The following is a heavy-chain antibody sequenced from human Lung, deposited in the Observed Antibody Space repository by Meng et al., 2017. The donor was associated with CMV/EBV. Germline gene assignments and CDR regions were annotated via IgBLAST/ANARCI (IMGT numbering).Heavy chain of an antibody. CDR2: INPNTGGT. J-gene: IGHJ5*01. V-gene: IGHV1-2*04. CDR3: ARAEVFYGEFDS. CDR1: DNTFPGYY. D-gene: IGHD4-17*01. Sequence: VKLVQPVDGVNRPGASVRVSCRVSDNTFPGYYIHWVRRALGQGFEWMGWINPNTGGTKYVQKFQGWVTLTRDTTISTAYMELSRLGSDDTAVYYCARAEVFYGEFDSWGQGTLVTVSS.